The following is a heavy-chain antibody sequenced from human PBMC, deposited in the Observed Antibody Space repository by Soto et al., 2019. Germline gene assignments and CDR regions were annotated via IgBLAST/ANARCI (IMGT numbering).Heavy chain of an antibody. J-gene: IGHJ5*02. Sequence: GGSLRLSCAASEFTFSSYSMNWVRQAPGKGLEWVSYISSINTIYYADSVKGRFTISRDNAKNSLYLQMNSLRDEDTAVYYCAREGGVLNWFDPWGQGTLVTVSS. D-gene: IGHD3-16*01. CDR2: ISSINTI. CDR1: EFTFSSYS. V-gene: IGHV3-48*02. CDR3: AREGGVLNWFDP.